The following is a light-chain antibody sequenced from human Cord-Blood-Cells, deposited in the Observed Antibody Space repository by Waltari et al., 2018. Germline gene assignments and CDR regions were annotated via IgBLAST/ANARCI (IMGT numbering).Light chain of an antibody. J-gene: IGKJ2*01. CDR1: QGISSY. CDR2: AAS. V-gene: IGKV1-8*01. Sequence: AIRMTQSPSSFSASTGDRVTITCRASQGISSYLAWYKQKPGKAPKLLIYAASTLQSGVPARVSGSGSGTDFTLTISCLQSEDFATYYCQQYYSYPYTFGQGTKLEIK. CDR3: QQYYSYPYT.